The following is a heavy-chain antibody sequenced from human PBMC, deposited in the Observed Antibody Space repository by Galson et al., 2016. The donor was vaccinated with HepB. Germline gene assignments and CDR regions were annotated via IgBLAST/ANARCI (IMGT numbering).Heavy chain of an antibody. CDR2: ISYDGNNK. CDR1: GFTFNSYG. D-gene: IGHD3-22*01. CDR3: AKDKNALLYYYHSSGPGDY. J-gene: IGHJ4*02. Sequence: SLRLSCAASGFTFNSYGMHWVRQAPGKGLEWVAVISYDGNNKYYADSVKGRFTISRDNSKNTLYLTMNSLRAEDTAVYYSAKDKNALLYYYHSSGPGDYWGQGTLVTVSS. V-gene: IGHV3-30*18.